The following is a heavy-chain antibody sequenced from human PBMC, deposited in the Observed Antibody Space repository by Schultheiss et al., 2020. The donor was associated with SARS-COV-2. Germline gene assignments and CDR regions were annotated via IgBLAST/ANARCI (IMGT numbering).Heavy chain of an antibody. D-gene: IGHD3-9*01. CDR2: IYYSGST. Sequence: SETLSLTCTVSGGSISSGGYYWSWIRQHPGKGLEWIGYIYYSGSTYYNPSLKSRVTMSVDTSKNQFSLRLSSVTAADTAVYYCARDARILTGYDAFDIWGQGTMVTVSS. CDR3: ARDARILTGYDAFDI. J-gene: IGHJ3*02. CDR1: GGSISSGGYY. V-gene: IGHV4-31*03.